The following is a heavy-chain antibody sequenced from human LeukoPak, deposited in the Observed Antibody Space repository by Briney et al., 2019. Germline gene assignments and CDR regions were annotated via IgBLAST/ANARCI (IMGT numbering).Heavy chain of an antibody. J-gene: IGHJ5*02. CDR3: ARSLGTYWGKDFLNWFDP. V-gene: IGHV1-8*01. D-gene: IGHD3-16*01. CDR1: EYTFTNYD. Sequence: ASVKVSCKASEYTFTNYDINWVRQATGQGLEWMGWINPNSGNTGYTQKFQGRVTMARNTSLSTAYMELTSLKSEDTAVYYCARSLGTYWGKDFLNWFDPWGQGTLVTVSS. CDR2: INPNSGNT.